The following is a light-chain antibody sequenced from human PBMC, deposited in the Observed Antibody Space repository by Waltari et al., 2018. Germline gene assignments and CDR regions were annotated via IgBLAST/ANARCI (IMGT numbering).Light chain of an antibody. J-gene: IGKJ1*01. CDR3: QQYKSYKT. Sequence: DIQMTQPPSPLSASVGATVIISCRASPSNTTSLAWYQQNPRKAPDVLIYGASNLESGGPSRFSGSGSGTEFTLTISSLQPDVFATYYCQQYKSYKTFGQGTRVEIK. CDR2: GAS. V-gene: IGKV1-5*03. CDR1: PSNTTS.